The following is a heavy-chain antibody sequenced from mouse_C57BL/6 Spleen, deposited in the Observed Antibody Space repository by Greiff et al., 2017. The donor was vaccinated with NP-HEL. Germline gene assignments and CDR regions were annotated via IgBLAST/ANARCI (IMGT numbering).Heavy chain of an antibody. Sequence: EVQLQQSGPELVKPGASVKISCKASGYTFTDYYMNWVKQSHGKSLEWIGDINPNNGGTSYNQKFKGKATLTVDKSSSTAYMELRSLTSEDSAVYYCAMDYYGSSYAMDYWGQGTSVTVSS. CDR3: AMDYYGSSYAMDY. CDR2: INPNNGGT. D-gene: IGHD1-1*01. V-gene: IGHV1-26*01. J-gene: IGHJ4*01. CDR1: GYTFTDYY.